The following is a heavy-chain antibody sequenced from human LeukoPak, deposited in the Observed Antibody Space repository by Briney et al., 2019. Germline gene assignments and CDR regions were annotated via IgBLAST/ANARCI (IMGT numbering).Heavy chain of an antibody. CDR2: IKQDGSEK. D-gene: IGHD3-22*01. V-gene: IGHV3-7*01. CDR1: GFTFSGAW. J-gene: IGHJ4*02. Sequence: GGSLRLSCTASGFTFSGAWMTWVRQAPGKGLEWVANIKQDGSEKYYVDSVKGRFTISRDNAKNSLYLQMNSLRAEDTAVYYCARDSNYYDSSGYYYWGQGTLVTVSS. CDR3: ARDSNYYDSSGYYY.